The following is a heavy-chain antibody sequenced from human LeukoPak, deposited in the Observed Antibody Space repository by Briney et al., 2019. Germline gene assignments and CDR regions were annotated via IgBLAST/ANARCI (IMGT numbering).Heavy chain of an antibody. Sequence: GGSLRLSCAASGFTFSNYAMTWVRQVPGKGLEWISGISGTGGTTNYADSVKGRFTISRDNSKNTLYLQMSSLRAEDMAVYYCAKTLTTVTILDAFDIWGQGTMVTVSS. J-gene: IGHJ3*02. V-gene: IGHV3-23*01. CDR2: ISGTGGTT. CDR3: AKTLTTVTILDAFDI. CDR1: GFTFSNYA. D-gene: IGHD4-17*01.